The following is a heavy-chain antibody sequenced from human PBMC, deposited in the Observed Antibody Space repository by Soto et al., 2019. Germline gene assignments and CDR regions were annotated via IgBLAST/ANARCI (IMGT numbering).Heavy chain of an antibody. V-gene: IGHV3-21*01. CDR3: ARDSKLSGNFFHSDY. J-gene: IGHJ4*02. D-gene: IGHD1-26*01. CDR2: ISSGSSYI. CDR1: GFTFHNYG. Sequence: GGSRRLYCPPSGFTFHNYGMNWVRQAPWKGLEWVSSISSGSSYIYYADSVKGRFTISRDNAKNSLYLQMNSLRVEDIGLYYCARDSKLSGNFFHSDYWGRGTLATDSS.